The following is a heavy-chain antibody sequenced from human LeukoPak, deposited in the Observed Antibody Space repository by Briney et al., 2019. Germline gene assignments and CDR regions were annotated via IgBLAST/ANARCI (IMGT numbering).Heavy chain of an antibody. CDR2: IYYSGST. CDR3: ARDIRGGGFDY. V-gene: IGHV4-59*01. D-gene: IGHD3-16*01. Sequence: PSGTLSLTCTVSGGSISSYYWSWIRQPPGKGLEWIGYIYYSGSTNYNPSLKSRVTISVDTSKNQFSLKLSSVTAADTAVYYCARDIRGGGFDYWGQGTLVTVSS. CDR1: GGSISSYY. J-gene: IGHJ4*02.